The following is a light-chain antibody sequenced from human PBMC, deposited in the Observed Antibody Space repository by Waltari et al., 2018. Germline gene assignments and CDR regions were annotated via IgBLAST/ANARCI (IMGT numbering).Light chain of an antibody. CDR2: EVT. CDR1: SSNVGGYHL. V-gene: IGLV2-23*02. CDR3: CSYAGSTTHVI. Sequence: QSALTQPASVSGSPGQSITISCPGTSSNVGGYHLVSWYQQHPGKAPKLMIYEVTKRPSGVSNRFSGSKSGNTASLTISGLQAEDVADYCCCSYAGSTTHVIFGGGTKLTVL. J-gene: IGLJ2*01.